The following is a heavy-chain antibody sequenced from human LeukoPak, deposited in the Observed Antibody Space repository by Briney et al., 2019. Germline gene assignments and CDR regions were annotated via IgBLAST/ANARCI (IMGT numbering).Heavy chain of an antibody. Sequence: ASVKVSCKASGYTFTSYTIHWVRQAPGKRLEWMGWINAGNGNAKYSQKFQGRVTITRDTSASTAYMELSSLRSEDTAVYYCARGGGLTADGDYWGQGTLVTVSS. D-gene: IGHD6-13*01. V-gene: IGHV1-3*01. J-gene: IGHJ4*02. CDR2: INAGNGNA. CDR3: ARGGGLTADGDY. CDR1: GYTFTSYT.